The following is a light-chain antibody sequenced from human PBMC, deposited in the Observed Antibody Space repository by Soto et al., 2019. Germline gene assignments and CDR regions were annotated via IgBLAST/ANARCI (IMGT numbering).Light chain of an antibody. V-gene: IGKV3-11*01. Sequence: EIVLTQSPATLSLSPGERSTLSCSASHSVSNYLAWYQQKPGQAPRLLIYDASSTATGIPARFSGSGSGTDFTLTISSLEPEDFAVYYCQQRSNWTLTFGGGTKVDIK. J-gene: IGKJ4*01. CDR2: DAS. CDR3: QQRSNWTLT. CDR1: HSVSNY.